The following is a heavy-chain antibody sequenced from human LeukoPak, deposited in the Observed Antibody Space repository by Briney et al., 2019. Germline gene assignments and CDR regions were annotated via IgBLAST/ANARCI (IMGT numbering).Heavy chain of an antibody. CDR2: INHSGST. J-gene: IGHJ4*02. CDR3: ARLGSGRNYY. CDR1: GGSFSGYY. V-gene: IGHV4-34*01. Sequence: MSSETLSLTCAVYGGSFSGYYWSWIRQPPGEGLEWIGEINHSGSTNYNPSLKSRVTISVDTSKNQFSLKLSSVTAADTAVYYCARLGSGRNYYWGQGTLVTVSS. D-gene: IGHD5-12*01.